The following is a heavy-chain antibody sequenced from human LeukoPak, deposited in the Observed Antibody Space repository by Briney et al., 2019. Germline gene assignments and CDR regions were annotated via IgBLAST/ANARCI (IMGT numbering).Heavy chain of an antibody. CDR1: GGSISSYY. CDR2: VYYSGST. D-gene: IGHD1-26*01. Sequence: SETLSLTCTVSGGSISSYYWSWIRQPPGKGLEWIGYVYYSGSTNYNPSLKSRVIISVDTSKNHFSLKLSSVTAADTAVYYCARDRYSGTYWGYFDYWGQGTLVTVSS. V-gene: IGHV4-59*01. CDR3: ARDRYSGTYWGYFDY. J-gene: IGHJ4*02.